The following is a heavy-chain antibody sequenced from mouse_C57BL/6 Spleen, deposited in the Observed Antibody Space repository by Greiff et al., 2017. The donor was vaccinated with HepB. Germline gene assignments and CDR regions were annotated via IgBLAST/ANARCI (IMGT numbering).Heavy chain of an antibody. J-gene: IGHJ2*01. CDR3: ARNYYYGSSSYYFDY. CDR1: GFSLTSYA. Sequence: VKLMESGPGLVAPSQSLSITCTVSGFSLTSYAISWVRQPPGKGLEWLGVIWTGGGTNYNSALKSRLSISKDNSKSQVFLKMNSLQTDETARYYCARNYYYGSSSYYFDYWGQGTTLTVSS. CDR2: IWTGGGT. D-gene: IGHD1-1*01. V-gene: IGHV2-9-1*01.